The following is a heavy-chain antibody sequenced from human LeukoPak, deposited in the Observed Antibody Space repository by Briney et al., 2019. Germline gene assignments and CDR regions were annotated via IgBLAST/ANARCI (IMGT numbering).Heavy chain of an antibody. J-gene: IGHJ4*02. Sequence: GASVKVPCKASGYTFTGYYMHWVRQAPGQGLEWMGWINPNSGGTNYAQKFQGRVTMTRDTSISTAYMELSRLRSDDTAVYYCATHQSASYYYDSSGYYMLDYWGQGTLVTVSS. CDR1: GYTFTGYY. CDR2: INPNSGGT. CDR3: ATHQSASYYYDSSGYYMLDY. D-gene: IGHD3-22*01. V-gene: IGHV1-2*02.